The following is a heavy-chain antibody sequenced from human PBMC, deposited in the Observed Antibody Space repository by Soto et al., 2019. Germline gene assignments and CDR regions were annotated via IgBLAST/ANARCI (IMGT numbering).Heavy chain of an antibody. CDR1: GFTFSTFA. V-gene: IGHV3-30-3*01. Sequence: GRSLRLSCSASGFTFSTFAVHWVRQAPGKGLEWVAVISADGTNKYYADSVKGRFTISRDNSKNTLFLQMDSLRTEDTAMYYCARAPTSRFDYWGQGTLVTVSS. J-gene: IGHJ4*02. CDR3: ARAPTSRFDY. CDR2: ISADGTNK.